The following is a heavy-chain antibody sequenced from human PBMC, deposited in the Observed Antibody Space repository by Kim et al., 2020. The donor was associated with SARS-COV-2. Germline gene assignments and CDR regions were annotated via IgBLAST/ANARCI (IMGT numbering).Heavy chain of an antibody. Sequence: DSVKGRFTISRDNAKNSLYLQMNSLRAEDTAVYYCARSEIRLGELSLSDYWGQGTLVTVSS. CDR3: ARSEIRLGELSLSDY. D-gene: IGHD3-16*02. V-gene: IGHV3-21*01. J-gene: IGHJ4*02.